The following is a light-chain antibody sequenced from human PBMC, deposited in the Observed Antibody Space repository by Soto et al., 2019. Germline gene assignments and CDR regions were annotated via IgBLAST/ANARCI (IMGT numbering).Light chain of an antibody. J-gene: IGKJ3*01. CDR1: QSVSSSY. CDR3: QQYCSSPPGT. V-gene: IGKV3-20*01. Sequence: EIVLTQSPGTLSLSPGERATLSCRASQSVSSSYLAWYQQKPGQAPRLLIYGASSRATGIPDRFSGSGSGTDFTLTISRLAPEDFAVYYCQQYCSSPPGTFGPGTKVDIK. CDR2: GAS.